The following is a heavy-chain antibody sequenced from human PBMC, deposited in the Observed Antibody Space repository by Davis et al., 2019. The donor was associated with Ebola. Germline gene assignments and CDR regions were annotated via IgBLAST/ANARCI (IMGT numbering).Heavy chain of an antibody. J-gene: IGHJ4*02. V-gene: IGHV3-11*04. Sequence: PGGSLRLSCAASGFTFSDYAMSWVRQTPEKGLEWLSYISTGGTTTYYADSVKGRFTSSRDNAKNSLYLQMNSLRAEDTAVYYCAKDAHPIVGAFDYWGQGTLVTVSS. D-gene: IGHD1-26*01. CDR3: AKDAHPIVGAFDY. CDR1: GFTFSDYA. CDR2: ISTGGTTT.